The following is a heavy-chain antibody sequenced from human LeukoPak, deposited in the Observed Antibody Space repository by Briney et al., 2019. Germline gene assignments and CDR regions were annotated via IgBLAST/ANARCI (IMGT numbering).Heavy chain of an antibody. Sequence: ASVKVSCKASGYTFTSYGISWVRQAPGQGLEWMGWISAYNGNTNYAQKLQGRVTMTTDTSTSTAYMELRSLRSDDTAVYYCARDEFGDGSGSLFDYWGQGTLVTVSS. V-gene: IGHV1-18*01. CDR2: ISAYNGNT. CDR3: ARDEFGDGSGSLFDY. J-gene: IGHJ4*02. CDR1: GYTFTSYG. D-gene: IGHD3-10*01.